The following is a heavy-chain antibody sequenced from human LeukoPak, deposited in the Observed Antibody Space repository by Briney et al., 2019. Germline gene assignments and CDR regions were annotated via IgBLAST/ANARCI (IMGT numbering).Heavy chain of an antibody. V-gene: IGHV3-15*01. Sequence: PGGSLRLSCAASGFTFSNAWMSWVRQAPGKGLEWVGRIKSKTDGGTTDYAAPMKGRFTISRDDSKNTLYLQMNSLKIEDTAGYYCTVFFGRSGYWGSSGYWGQGTLVTVSS. CDR3: TVFFGRSGYWGSSGY. D-gene: IGHD2-15*01. J-gene: IGHJ4*02. CDR1: GFTFSNAW. CDR2: IKSKTDGGTT.